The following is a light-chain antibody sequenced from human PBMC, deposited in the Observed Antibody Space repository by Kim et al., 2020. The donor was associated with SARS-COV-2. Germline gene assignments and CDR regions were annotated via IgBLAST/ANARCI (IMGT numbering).Light chain of an antibody. J-gene: IGKJ2*01. V-gene: IGKV3-15*01. CDR2: GAF. CDR3: PHYNTRPYT. Sequence: SVAPRERATLSCRASHSIGSNLAWYQHKPGHAPRLLIYGAFPTATGIPARFSVSVSVTEFTLTISSLQSDDFALYYCPHYNTRPYTFGQRTKL. CDR1: HSIGSN.